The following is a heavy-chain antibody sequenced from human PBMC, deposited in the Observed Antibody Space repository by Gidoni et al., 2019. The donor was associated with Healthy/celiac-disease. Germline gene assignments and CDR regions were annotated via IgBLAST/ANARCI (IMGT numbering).Heavy chain of an antibody. Sequence: QVQLVESGGGVVQPGRSLRLSCAASGFTFSSYGMHWVRQAPGKGLEWVAVISYDGSNKYYADSVKGRFTISRDNSKNTLYLQMNSLRAEDTAVYYCAKDSGGEGAFDIWGQGTMVTVSS. CDR3: AKDSGGEGAFDI. V-gene: IGHV3-30*18. J-gene: IGHJ3*02. D-gene: IGHD1-26*01. CDR2: ISYDGSNK. CDR1: GFTFSSYG.